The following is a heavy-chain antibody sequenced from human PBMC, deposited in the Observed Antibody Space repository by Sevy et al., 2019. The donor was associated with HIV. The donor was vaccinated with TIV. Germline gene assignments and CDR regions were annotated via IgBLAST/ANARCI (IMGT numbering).Heavy chain of an antibody. CDR1: GGSISSGDYY. CDR3: ARVWFGEGYFDY. V-gene: IGHV4-30-4*01. J-gene: IGHJ4*02. CDR2: IYYSGST. D-gene: IGHD3-10*01. Sequence: TLSLTCTVSGGSISSGDYYWSWIRQPPGKGLEWIGYIYYSGSTYYNPSLKSRVTISVDTSKNQFSLKLSSVTAADTAVYYCARVWFGEGYFDYWGQGTLVTVSS.